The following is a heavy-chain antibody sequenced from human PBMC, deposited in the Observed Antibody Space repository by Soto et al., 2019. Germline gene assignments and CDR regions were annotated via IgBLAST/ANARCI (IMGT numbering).Heavy chain of an antibody. Sequence: QVQLVQSGAEVKKPGSSVKVSCKASGGTFSSYAISWVQQAPGQGLEWMGGIIPIFGTANYAQKFQGRVTITADESTSTAYMELSSLRSEDTAVYYCARIAYCGGDCYSDYYYGMDVWGQGTTVTVSS. J-gene: IGHJ6*02. V-gene: IGHV1-69*01. D-gene: IGHD2-21*02. CDR1: GGTFSSYA. CDR2: IIPIFGTA. CDR3: ARIAYCGGDCYSDYYYGMDV.